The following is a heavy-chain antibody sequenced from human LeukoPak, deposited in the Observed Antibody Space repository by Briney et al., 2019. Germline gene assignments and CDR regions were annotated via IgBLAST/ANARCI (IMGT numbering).Heavy chain of an antibody. V-gene: IGHV3-7*01. D-gene: IGHD6-6*01. CDR2: IKQGGSEK. J-gene: IGHJ6*03. CDR1: GFTFSSYW. Sequence: GGSLRLSCAASGFTFSSYWMSWVRQAPGKGLEWVGNIKQGGSEKYYVDSVKGRFTISRDNAKNSLYLQMDSLRVEDTAVYYCARVGSSTAARVYYYMDVWGKGTTVTVSS. CDR3: ARVGSSTAARVYYYMDV.